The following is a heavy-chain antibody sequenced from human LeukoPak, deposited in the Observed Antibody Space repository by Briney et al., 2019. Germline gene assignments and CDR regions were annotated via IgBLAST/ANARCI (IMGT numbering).Heavy chain of an antibody. CDR3: AKEGSSTFREDFDC. D-gene: IGHD3-16*01. CDR2: ISSSSSYI. V-gene: IGHV3-21*01. Sequence: GGSLRLSCAASGFTFSSYSMNWVRQAPGKGLEWVSSISSSSSYIYYADFVKGRFTISRDNSRNTLYLQMNSLRAEDTAVYYCAKEGSSTFREDFDCWGQGTLVIVSS. J-gene: IGHJ4*02. CDR1: GFTFSSYS.